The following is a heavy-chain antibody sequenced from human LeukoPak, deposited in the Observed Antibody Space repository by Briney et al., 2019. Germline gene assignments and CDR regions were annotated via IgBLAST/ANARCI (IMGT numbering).Heavy chain of an antibody. Sequence: GGSLRLSCAASGFTFSSYGMSWVRQAPGKGLEWVSAVSGGGGTTYYADSVKGRFTISRDNSKNTLYLQMNSLRAEDTAVYYCAKEQYYDILTGFDYGGQGTLVTVS. CDR3: AKEQYYDILTGFDY. V-gene: IGHV3-23*01. CDR1: GFTFSSYG. CDR2: VSGGGGTT. D-gene: IGHD3-9*01. J-gene: IGHJ4*02.